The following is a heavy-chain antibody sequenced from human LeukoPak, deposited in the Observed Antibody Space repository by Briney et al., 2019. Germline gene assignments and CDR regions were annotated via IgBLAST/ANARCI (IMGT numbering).Heavy chain of an antibody. J-gene: IGHJ4*02. CDR2: IFPGDSDT. CDR3: ARRSDYGDY. CDR1: GYSFNTYW. D-gene: IGHD4-17*01. V-gene: IGHV5-51*01. Sequence: ESLKISCQGSGYSFNTYWIRWVRQMPGKGLEWMGIIFPGDSDTRYHQSFQGQVTISADKSISTAYLQWSSLKGSDTAVYYCARRSDYGDYWGQGTLVTVSS.